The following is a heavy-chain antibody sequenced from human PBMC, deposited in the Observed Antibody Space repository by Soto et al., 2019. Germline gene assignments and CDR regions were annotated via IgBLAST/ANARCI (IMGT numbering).Heavy chain of an antibody. CDR2: INHSGST. CDR1: GGSFSGYY. CDR3: ARGLSRGIAVAGTLTFDY. D-gene: IGHD6-19*01. J-gene: IGHJ4*02. V-gene: IGHV4-34*01. Sequence: QVQLQQWGAGLLKPSETLSLTCAVYGGSFSGYYWSWIRQPPGKGLEWIGEINHSGSTNYNPSLKSRVTISVDTSKNQFSLKLSSVTAADTAVYYCARGLSRGIAVAGTLTFDYWGQGTLVTVSS.